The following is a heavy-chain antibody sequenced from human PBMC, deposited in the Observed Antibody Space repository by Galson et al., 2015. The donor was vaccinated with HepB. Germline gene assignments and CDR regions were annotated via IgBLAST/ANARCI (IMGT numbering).Heavy chain of an antibody. CDR3: ARGLREGITIFGVVLSGLFDY. D-gene: IGHD3-3*01. V-gene: IGHV3-23*01. CDR2: ISGSGGGT. CDR1: GFTFTSYA. J-gene: IGHJ4*02. Sequence: SLRLSCAASGFTFTSYAMSWVRQAPGKGLEWVSGISGSGGGTYYADSVKGRFTISRDNSKNTLYLQMNSLRAEDTAVYYCARGLREGITIFGVVLSGLFDYWGQGTLVTVSS.